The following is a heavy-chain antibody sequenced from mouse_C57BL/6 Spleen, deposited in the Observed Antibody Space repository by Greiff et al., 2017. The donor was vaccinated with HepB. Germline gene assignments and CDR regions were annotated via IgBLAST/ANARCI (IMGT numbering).Heavy chain of an antibody. V-gene: IGHV1-85*01. CDR2: IYTRDGST. J-gene: IGHJ3*01. CDR1: GYTFTSYD. D-gene: IGHD2-1*01. Sequence: QVHVKQSGPELVKPGASVKLSCKASGYTFTSYDINWVKQRPGQGLEWIGWIYTRDGSTKYNEKFKGKATLTVDTSSSTAYMELHSLTSEDSAVYFCAREGYGNYPAWFAYWGQGTLVTVSA. CDR3: AREGYGNYPAWFAY.